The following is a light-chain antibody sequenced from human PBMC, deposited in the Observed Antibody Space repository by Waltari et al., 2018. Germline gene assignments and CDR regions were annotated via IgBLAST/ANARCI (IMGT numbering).Light chain of an antibody. V-gene: IGLV2-23*01. J-gene: IGLJ3*02. Sequence: QSALTQPASVSGSPGQSITIFCTGTSCDVGSYNLVSWYQQYPGKAPKLMIYEGSKRPSGVSNRFSGSKSGNTASLTISGLQADDEADYYCCSYAGSTSWVFGGGTKVTVL. CDR2: EGS. CDR3: CSYAGSTSWV. CDR1: SCDVGSYNL.